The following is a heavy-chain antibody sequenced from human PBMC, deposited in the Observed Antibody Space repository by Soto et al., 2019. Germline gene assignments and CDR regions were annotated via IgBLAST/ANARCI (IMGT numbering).Heavy chain of an antibody. CDR3: ARAIPTYYYDSSGYVFDY. Sequence: SETLSLTCAVSGGSISSSNWWSWVRQPPGKGLEWIGEIYHSGSTNCNPSLKSRVTISVDKSKNQFSLKLSSVTAADTAVYYCARAIPTYYYDSSGYVFDYWGQGTLVTVSS. D-gene: IGHD3-22*01. V-gene: IGHV4-4*02. J-gene: IGHJ4*02. CDR2: IYHSGST. CDR1: GGSISSSNW.